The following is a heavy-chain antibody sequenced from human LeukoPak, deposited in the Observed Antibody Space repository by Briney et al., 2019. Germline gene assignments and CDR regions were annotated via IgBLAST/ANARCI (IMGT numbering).Heavy chain of an antibody. D-gene: IGHD2-2*01. Sequence: ASVKVSCKASGYTFTGYYIHWVRQAPGQGLEWMGWINPRSGGTNYAQKFQGRITMTRDTSISTAYMELSRLRSDDTAVYYCARGRRQLLNDYWGQGTPVTVSS. CDR1: GYTFTGYY. CDR3: ARGRRQLLNDY. CDR2: INPRSGGT. J-gene: IGHJ4*02. V-gene: IGHV1-2*02.